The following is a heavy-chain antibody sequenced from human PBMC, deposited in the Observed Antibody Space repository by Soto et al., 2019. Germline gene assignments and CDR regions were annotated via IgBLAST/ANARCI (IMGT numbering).Heavy chain of an antibody. CDR1: GGSISSYY. CDR2: IYYSGST. Sequence: PSETLSLTCTVSGGSISSYYWSWIRQPPGKGLEWIGYIYYSGSTNYNPSLKSRVTISVDTSKNQFSLKLSSVTAADTAVYYCARGLSDYDSSGLDVWGQGTTVTVSS. V-gene: IGHV4-59*01. J-gene: IGHJ6*02. CDR3: ARGLSDYDSSGLDV. D-gene: IGHD3-22*01.